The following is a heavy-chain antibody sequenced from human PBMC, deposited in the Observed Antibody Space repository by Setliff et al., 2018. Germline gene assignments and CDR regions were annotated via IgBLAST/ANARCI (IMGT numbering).Heavy chain of an antibody. CDR1: GYPFTHQG. J-gene: IGHJ5*02. V-gene: IGHV1-69*13. CDR3: ARDALYDSNDRNSYYGNWLDP. Sequence: ASVKVSCKTSGYPFTHQGISWVRQAPGQGPEWMGGIIPIYGSTNNAEKFQGRVTFSADESMSTVYMELSSLTSADTALYYCARDALYDSNDRNSYYGNWLDPWGQGTLVTVSS. D-gene: IGHD3-22*01. CDR2: IIPIYGST.